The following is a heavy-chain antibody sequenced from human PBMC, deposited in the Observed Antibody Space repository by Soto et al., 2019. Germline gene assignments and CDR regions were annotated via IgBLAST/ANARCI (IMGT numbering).Heavy chain of an antibody. CDR2: IIPILGIA. CDR1: GGTFSSYT. D-gene: IGHD6-13*01. Sequence: GASVKVSCKASGGTFSSYTISWVRQAPGQGLEWKGRIIPILGIANYAQKFQGRVTITADKSTSTAYMELSSLRSEDTAVYYCARDQTRIAAATYYMDVWGKGTTVTVSS. CDR3: ARDQTRIAAATYYMDV. J-gene: IGHJ6*03. V-gene: IGHV1-69*04.